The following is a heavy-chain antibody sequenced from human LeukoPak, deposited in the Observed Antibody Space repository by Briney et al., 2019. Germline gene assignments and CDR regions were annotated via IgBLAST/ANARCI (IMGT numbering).Heavy chain of an antibody. D-gene: IGHD3-22*01. J-gene: IGHJ4*02. CDR1: GGSISSSNW. V-gene: IGHV4-4*02. CDR2: IYHSGST. Sequence: PSETLSLTCAVSGGSISSSNWWSWVRQPPGKGLEWVGEIYHSGSTNYNPSLKSRVTISVDKSKNQFSLKLSSVTAADTAVHYCARNTRYYDSSGLFPYYWGQGTLVTVSS. CDR3: ARNTRYYDSSGLFPYY.